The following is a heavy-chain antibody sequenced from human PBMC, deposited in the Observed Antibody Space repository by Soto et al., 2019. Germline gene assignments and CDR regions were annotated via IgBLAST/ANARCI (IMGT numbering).Heavy chain of an antibody. J-gene: IGHJ4*02. CDR1: RVSVSSQTHF. V-gene: IGHV4-61*01. CDR2: KYYSGIS. Sequence: QVHLQESGPGLLKPSETLSLTCTVTRVSVSSQTHFWTWIRQPPGKGLEWIGYKYYSGISNYNPSLQSRVTISVDTSKNQFSLRLTSVTAADTAVYFCVREDMTGTYYFDAWGQGALVTVSS. D-gene: IGHD3-9*01. CDR3: VREDMTGTYYFDA.